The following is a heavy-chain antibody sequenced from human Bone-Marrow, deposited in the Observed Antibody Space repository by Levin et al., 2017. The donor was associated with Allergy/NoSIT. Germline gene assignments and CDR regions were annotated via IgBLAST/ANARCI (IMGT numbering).Heavy chain of an antibody. Sequence: GESLKISCAVSGFSVSTYAMSWVRQAPGKGLEWVSAISGSDDSTYYTDSVRGRTILSRDNPKNAVYLQMKSLRAEDTAVYYCVASMVTFGGIYGAFDTWGQGTMVTVS. J-gene: IGHJ3*02. CDR1: GFSVSTYA. V-gene: IGHV3-23*01. CDR2: ISGSDDST. CDR3: VASMVTFGGIYGAFDT. D-gene: IGHD3-16*01.